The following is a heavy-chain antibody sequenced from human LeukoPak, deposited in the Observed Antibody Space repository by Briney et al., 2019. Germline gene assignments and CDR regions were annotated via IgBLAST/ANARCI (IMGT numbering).Heavy chain of an antibody. Sequence: GESLKISCKGSGYSFTDYWIGWVRQMPGKGLEWMGIIYPGDSDTRFSPSFQGQVTISADKSINTAFLQWSSLKASDTAMYYCTRQRYFDYWGQGTLVTVSS. CDR2: IYPGDSDT. V-gene: IGHV5-51*01. CDR3: TRQRYFDY. CDR1: GYSFTDYW. J-gene: IGHJ4*02.